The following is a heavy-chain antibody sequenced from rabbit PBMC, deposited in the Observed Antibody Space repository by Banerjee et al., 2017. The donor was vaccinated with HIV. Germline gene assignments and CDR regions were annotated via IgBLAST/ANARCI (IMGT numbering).Heavy chain of an antibody. CDR1: GIDFSSYG. Sequence: QEQLVESGGGLVTLGGSLKLSCKASGIDFSSYGISWVRQAPGKGLEWIACINTGSGSAYYASWAKGRFTISKTSSTTVTLQMTSLTAADTATYFCARDLAGVIGWNFGLWGPGTLVTVS. CDR3: ARDLAGVIGWNFGL. J-gene: IGHJ4*01. D-gene: IGHD4-1*01. CDR2: INTGSGSA. V-gene: IGHV1S45*01.